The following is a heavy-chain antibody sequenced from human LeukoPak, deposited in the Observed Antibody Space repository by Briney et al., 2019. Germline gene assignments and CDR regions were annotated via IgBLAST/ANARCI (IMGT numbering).Heavy chain of an antibody. CDR2: INHSGST. V-gene: IGHV4-34*01. D-gene: IGHD6-19*01. CDR1: GGSFSGYY. Sequence: PSETLSLTCAVYGGSFSGYYWSWIRQPPGKGLEWIGEINHSGSTNYNPSLKSRVTISVDTSKNQFSLKLSSVTAADTAVYYCARRGIAVAADHFDYWGQGTLVTVSS. J-gene: IGHJ4*02. CDR3: ARRGIAVAADHFDY.